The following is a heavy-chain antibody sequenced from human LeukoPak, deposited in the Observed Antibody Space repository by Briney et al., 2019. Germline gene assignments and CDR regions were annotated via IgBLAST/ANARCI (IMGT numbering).Heavy chain of an antibody. CDR2: INHSGST. J-gene: IGHJ4*02. Sequence: SETLSLTCAVYGGSFSAYYWSWIRQPPGKGLEWIGEINHSGSTNYNPSLKSRVTISVDTSKNQFSLKLSSVTAADTAVYYCTRIDPLGFFDQWGPGTLVTVSS. V-gene: IGHV4-34*01. CDR1: GGSFSAYY. CDR3: TRIDPLGFFDQ. D-gene: IGHD6-25*01.